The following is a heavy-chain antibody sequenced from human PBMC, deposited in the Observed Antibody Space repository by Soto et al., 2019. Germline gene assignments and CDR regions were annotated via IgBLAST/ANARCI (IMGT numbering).Heavy chain of an antibody. CDR1: GDTFTGYY. CDR2: INPNSGGT. Sequence: GASVKASCKASGDTFTGYYMHWVRQAPEQGLEWMGWINPNSGGTNYAQKFQGWVTMTRDTSISTAYMELSRLRSDDTAVYYCATPLFTVTKSSHYYGMDVWGQGTTVTVSS. D-gene: IGHD4-17*01. CDR3: ATPLFTVTKSSHYYGMDV. J-gene: IGHJ6*02. V-gene: IGHV1-2*04.